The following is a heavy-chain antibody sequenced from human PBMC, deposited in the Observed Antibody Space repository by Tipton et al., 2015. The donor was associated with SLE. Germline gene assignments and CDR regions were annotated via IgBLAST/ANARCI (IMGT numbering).Heavy chain of an antibody. CDR2: INHSGST. D-gene: IGHD6-13*01. CDR1: GGSFSGYY. Sequence: TLSLTCAVYGGSFSGYYWSWFRQPPGKGLAWIGEINHSGSTNYNPSLKSRVTISVDTSKNQFSLKLSSVTAADTAVYYCARMLRTRHIAAAGQDDYWGQGTLVTVSS. J-gene: IGHJ4*02. CDR3: ARMLRTRHIAAAGQDDY. V-gene: IGHV4-34*01.